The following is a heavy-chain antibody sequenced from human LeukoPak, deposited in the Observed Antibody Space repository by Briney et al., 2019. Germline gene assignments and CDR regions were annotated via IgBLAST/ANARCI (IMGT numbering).Heavy chain of an antibody. Sequence: GGSLRLSCAASGFTFNDHAMYWVRQAPGKGLEWVSGINWNSDNIGYADSVKGRFTISRDDAKNSLFLQMNSLRTEDTALYYRARASYYYDTTGLGAVDIWGQGTMVTVSS. CDR1: GFTFNDHA. CDR2: INWNSDNI. V-gene: IGHV3-9*01. J-gene: IGHJ3*02. CDR3: ARASYYYDTTGLGAVDI. D-gene: IGHD3-22*01.